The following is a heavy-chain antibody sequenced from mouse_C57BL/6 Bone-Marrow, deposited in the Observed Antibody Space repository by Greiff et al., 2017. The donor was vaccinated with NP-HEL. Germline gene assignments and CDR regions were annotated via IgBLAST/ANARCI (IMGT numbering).Heavy chain of an antibody. CDR2: ISNGGGST. J-gene: IGHJ1*03. Sequence: EVMLVESGGCLVQPGGSLKLSCAASGFTFSDSYMYCVRQTPEKRLAWVSYISNGGGSTYYPYTLKGRFTISRDNAKNTLYLQMSRLKSEDTAMYYCARQRGRYFDVWGTGTTVTVSS. V-gene: IGHV5-12*01. CDR3: ARQRGRYFDV. D-gene: IGHD3-3*01. CDR1: GFTFSDSY.